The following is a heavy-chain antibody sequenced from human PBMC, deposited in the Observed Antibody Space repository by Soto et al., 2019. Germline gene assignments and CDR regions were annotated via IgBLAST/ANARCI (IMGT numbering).Heavy chain of an antibody. D-gene: IGHD6-13*01. Sequence: QVQLVESGGGVVQPGRSLRLSCAASGFTFSSYGMHWVRQAPGKGLEWVAVISYDGSNKYYADSVKGRFTISRDNSKNTLYLQMNSLRAEDTAVYYSAKVGGEQQFDYWGQGTLVTVAS. CDR2: ISYDGSNK. V-gene: IGHV3-30*18. J-gene: IGHJ4*02. CDR3: AKVGGEQQFDY. CDR1: GFTFSSYG.